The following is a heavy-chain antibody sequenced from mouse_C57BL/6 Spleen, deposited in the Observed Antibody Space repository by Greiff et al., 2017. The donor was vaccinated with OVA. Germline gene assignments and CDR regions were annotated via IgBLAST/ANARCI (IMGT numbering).Heavy chain of an antibody. D-gene: IGHD2-13*01. CDR2: IDPSDSET. CDR3: ASEGDYPVDV. V-gene: IGHV1-52*01. J-gene: IGHJ1*03. CDR1: GYTFTSYW. Sequence: QVQLQQPGAELVRPGSSVKLSCKASGYTFTSYWMHWVKQRPIQGLEWIGNIDPSDSETHYNQKFKDKATLTVDKSSSTAYMQLSSLTSEDSAVYYCASEGDYPVDVWGTGTTVTVSS.